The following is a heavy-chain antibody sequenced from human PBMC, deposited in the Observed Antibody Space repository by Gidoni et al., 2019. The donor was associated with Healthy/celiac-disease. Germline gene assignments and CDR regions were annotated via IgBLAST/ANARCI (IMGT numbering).Heavy chain of an antibody. CDR3: ARGKGVVPAAMPGADYYYYYGMDV. CDR1: GGTFSSYA. Sequence: QVQLVQSGAEVKKPGSSVKVSCKASGGTFSSYAISCVRQAPGQGLEWMGRIIPILGIANYAQKFQGRVTITADKSTSTAYMELSSLRSEDTAVYYCARGKGVVPAAMPGADYYYYYGMDVWGQGTTVTVSS. D-gene: IGHD2-2*01. J-gene: IGHJ6*02. CDR2: IIPILGIA. V-gene: IGHV1-69*04.